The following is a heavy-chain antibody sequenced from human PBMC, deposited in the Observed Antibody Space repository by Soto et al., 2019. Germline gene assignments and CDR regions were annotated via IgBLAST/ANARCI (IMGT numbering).Heavy chain of an antibody. CDR3: AKDYVLEWLRYYYGMDV. CDR2: ISYDGGNK. J-gene: IGHJ6*02. Sequence: GGSLRLSCAASGFTFSTYGMHWVRQAPGKGLEWVAVISYDGGNKNYADSVKGRFTISRDNSKNTLYLQMNSLRAEDTAVYYCAKDYVLEWLRYYYGMDVWGQGTAVTVSS. CDR1: GFTFSTYG. D-gene: IGHD3-3*01. V-gene: IGHV3-30*18.